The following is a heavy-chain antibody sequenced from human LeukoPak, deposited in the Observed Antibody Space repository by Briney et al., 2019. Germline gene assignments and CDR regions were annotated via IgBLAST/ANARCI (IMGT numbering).Heavy chain of an antibody. CDR3: ARYTGDELKTYYFDY. V-gene: IGHV3-53*01. D-gene: IGHD7-27*01. CDR1: GFTFSSYA. CDR2: IYSGGST. J-gene: IGHJ4*02. Sequence: PGGSLRLSCAASGFTFSSYAMHWVRQAPGKGLEWVSVIYSGGSTYYADSVKGRFTISRDNSKNTLCLQMNSLRAEDTAVYYCARYTGDELKTYYFDYWGQGTLVTVSS.